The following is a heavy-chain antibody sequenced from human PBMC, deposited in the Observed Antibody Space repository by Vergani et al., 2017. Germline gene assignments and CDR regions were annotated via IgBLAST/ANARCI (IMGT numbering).Heavy chain of an antibody. CDR2: ISAYNGNT. CDR3: ASFFPGYGGNTVFDY. J-gene: IGHJ4*02. CDR1: GYTFTSYG. D-gene: IGHD4-23*01. Sequence: QVQLVQSGAEVKKPGASVKVSCKASGYTFTSYGISWVRQAPGQGLEWMGWISAYNGNTNYAQKLQGRVTMTTDTSTSTAYMELRSLRSGDTAVYYCASFFPGYGGNTVFDYWGQGTLVTVSS. V-gene: IGHV1-18*01.